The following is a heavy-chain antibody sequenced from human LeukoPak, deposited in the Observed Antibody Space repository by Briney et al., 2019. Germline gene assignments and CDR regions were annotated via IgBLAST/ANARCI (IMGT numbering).Heavy chain of an antibody. CDR2: INHNGNVN. J-gene: IGHJ6*02. CDR3: ARGGGLDV. Sequence: GGSLRLSCAASGFTFSSYWMNWARQAPGKGLGWVASINHNGNVNYYVDSVKGRFTISRDNAKNSLYLQMSNLRAEDTAVHFCARGGGLDVWGQGATVTVSS. CDR1: GFTFSSYW. D-gene: IGHD3-16*01. V-gene: IGHV3-7*03.